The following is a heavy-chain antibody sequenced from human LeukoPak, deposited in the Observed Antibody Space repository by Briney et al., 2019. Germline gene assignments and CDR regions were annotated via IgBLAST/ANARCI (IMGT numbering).Heavy chain of an antibody. CDR1: GFTFSSYS. Sequence: GGSLRLSCAAPGFTFSSYSMNWVRQAPGKGLEWVSSISTSSSYIYYADSVKGRFTISRDSAKNSLYLHMNSLRAEDTAVYYCARVSGQWLSDYWGQGTLVTVSS. CDR3: ARVSGQWLSDY. CDR2: ISTSSSYI. V-gene: IGHV3-21*01. J-gene: IGHJ4*02. D-gene: IGHD6-19*01.